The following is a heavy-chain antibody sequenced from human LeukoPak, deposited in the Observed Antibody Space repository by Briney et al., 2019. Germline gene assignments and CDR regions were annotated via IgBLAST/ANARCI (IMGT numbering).Heavy chain of an antibody. J-gene: IGHJ4*02. Sequence: GGSLRLSCAASGFTFSSYEMNWVRQAPGKGLEWVSYISSSGSTIYYADSVKGRFTISRDNAKNSLYLQMNSLRAEDTAVYYCATTVVGANPDYWGQGTLVTVSS. CDR1: GFTFSSYE. V-gene: IGHV3-48*03. D-gene: IGHD1-26*01. CDR3: ATTVVGANPDY. CDR2: ISSSGSTI.